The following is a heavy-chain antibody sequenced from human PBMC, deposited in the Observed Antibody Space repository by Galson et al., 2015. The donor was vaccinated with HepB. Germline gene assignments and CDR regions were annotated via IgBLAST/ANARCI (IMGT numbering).Heavy chain of an antibody. CDR2: IIPILGIA. CDR1: GYTFTSYG. Sequence: SVKVSCKASGYTFTSYGISWVRQAPGQGLEWMGRIIPILGIANYAQKFQGRVTITADKSTSTAYMELSSLRSEDTAVYYCARVFVDTAMVGERYYFDYWGQGTLVTVSS. D-gene: IGHD5-18*01. CDR3: ARVFVDTAMVGERYYFDY. V-gene: IGHV1-69*04. J-gene: IGHJ4*02.